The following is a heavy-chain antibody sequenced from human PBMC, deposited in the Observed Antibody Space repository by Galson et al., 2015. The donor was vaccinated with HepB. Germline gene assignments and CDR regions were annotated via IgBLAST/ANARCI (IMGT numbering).Heavy chain of an antibody. D-gene: IGHD3-22*01. CDR2: IDPSDSYT. Sequence: QSGAEVKKPGESLRISCKGSGYSFTSYWISWVRQMPGKGLEWMGRIDPSDSYTNYSPSFQGHVTISADKSISTAYLQWSSLKASDTAMYYCARLGFDIWLLEYYYYGMDVWGQGTTVTVSS. CDR1: GYSFTSYW. V-gene: IGHV5-10-1*01. J-gene: IGHJ6*02. CDR3: ARLGFDIWLLEYYYYGMDV.